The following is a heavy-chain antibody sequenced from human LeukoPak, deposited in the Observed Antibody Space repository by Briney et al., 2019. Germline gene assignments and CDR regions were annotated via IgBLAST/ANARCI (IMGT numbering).Heavy chain of an antibody. D-gene: IGHD6-13*01. J-gene: IGHJ6*03. CDR2: ISGSGDNT. CDR3: ARSRIAAAGNYYYYMDV. CDR1: GFAFSCSS. Sequence: LLRPSGAEPGFAFSCSSRWWVRRYPEKGLEWVSGISGSGDNTLYADSVKGRFTISRDNSKNTLYLEMNSLRAEDTAVYYCARSRIAAAGNYYYYMDVWGKGTTVTVSS. V-gene: IGHV3-23*01.